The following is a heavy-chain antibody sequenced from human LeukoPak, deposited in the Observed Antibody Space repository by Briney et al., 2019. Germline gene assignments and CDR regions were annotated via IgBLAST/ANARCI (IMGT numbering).Heavy chain of an antibody. J-gene: IGHJ4*02. D-gene: IGHD5-24*01. CDR2: VNAKGDVT. V-gene: IGHV3-23*01. Sequence: GSLRLSCSASGFAFRNYGMAWVRQAPGKGLDFVSAVNAKGDVTFYADSVEGRFTMPRDNSKNTLYLQMNSLRAEDTAVYYCAKEKGDGLPFDYWGQGTLITVSS. CDR1: GFAFRNYG. CDR3: AKEKGDGLPFDY.